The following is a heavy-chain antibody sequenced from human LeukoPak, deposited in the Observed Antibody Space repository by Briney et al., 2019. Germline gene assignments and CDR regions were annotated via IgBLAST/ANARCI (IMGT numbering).Heavy chain of an antibody. CDR3: ARGGFGELFIQFDY. CDR2: ISYDGSNK. J-gene: IGHJ4*02. CDR1: GFTFSSYG. D-gene: IGHD3-10*01. V-gene: IGHV3-30*03. Sequence: GRSLRLSCAASGFTFSSYGMHWVRQAPGKGLEWVAVISYDGSNKYYADSVKGRFTISRDNSKNTLYLQMNSLRAEDTAVYYCARGGFGELFIQFDYWGQGTLVTVSS.